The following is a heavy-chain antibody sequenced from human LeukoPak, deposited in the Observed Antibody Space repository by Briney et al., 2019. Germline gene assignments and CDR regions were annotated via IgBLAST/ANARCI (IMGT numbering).Heavy chain of an antibody. Sequence: SQTLSLTCALSGDSVSSNSAAWRWLRQSPSRGLEWLGRTYYRSKLYSDYAVSVKGRITINTDTSKNQFSLHLNSVTPEDTAVYYCARDLRAGYSLPLDSWGQGALVTVSS. J-gene: IGHJ4*02. CDR3: ARDLRAGYSLPLDS. CDR2: TYYRSKLYS. V-gene: IGHV6-1*01. CDR1: GDSVSSNSAA. D-gene: IGHD2-15*01.